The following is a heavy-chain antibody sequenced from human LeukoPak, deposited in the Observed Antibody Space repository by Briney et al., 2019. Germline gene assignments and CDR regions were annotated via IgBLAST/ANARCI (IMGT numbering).Heavy chain of an antibody. CDR2: INHSGST. Sequence: PSETLSLTCAVYGGSFSGYLWSWIRQPPGKGLQWIGEINHSGSTNYNPSLKSRVTTSVDRSKNQFSLKLSSVTAADTAVYYCAATGVEGRYMDVWGKGTTVTVSS. D-gene: IGHD4-23*01. V-gene: IGHV4-34*01. CDR3: AATGVEGRYMDV. J-gene: IGHJ6*03. CDR1: GGSFSGYL.